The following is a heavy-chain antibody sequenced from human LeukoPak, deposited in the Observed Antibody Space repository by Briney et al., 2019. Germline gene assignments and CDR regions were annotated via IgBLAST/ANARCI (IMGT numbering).Heavy chain of an antibody. CDR1: GFTFSSYS. V-gene: IGHV3-48*04. Sequence: AGGSLRLSCAASGFTFSSYSMNWVRQAPGKGLEWVSYISSSSSTIYYADSVKGRFTISRDNAKNSLYLQMNSLRAEDTAVYYCARGGGHHHFDYWGQGTLVTVSS. J-gene: IGHJ4*02. CDR2: ISSSSSTI. D-gene: IGHD1-14*01. CDR3: ARGGGHHHFDY.